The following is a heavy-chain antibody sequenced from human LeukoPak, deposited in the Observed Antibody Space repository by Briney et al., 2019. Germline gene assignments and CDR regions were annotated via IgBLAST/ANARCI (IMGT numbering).Heavy chain of an antibody. D-gene: IGHD4-17*01. CDR3: ASQRLRRDWFDP. J-gene: IGHJ5*02. Sequence: GASVKVSCKASGYTFTSYYMHWVRQAPGQGLEWMGIINPSGGSTSYAQKFQGRVTMTRDTSTSTVYMELSSLRSEDTAVYYCASQRLRRDWFDPWGQGTLVTVSS. CDR1: GYTFTSYY. CDR2: INPSGGST. V-gene: IGHV1-46*01.